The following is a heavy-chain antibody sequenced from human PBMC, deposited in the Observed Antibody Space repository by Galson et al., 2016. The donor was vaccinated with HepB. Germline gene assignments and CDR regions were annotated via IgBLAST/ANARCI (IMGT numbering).Heavy chain of an antibody. CDR3: ARDLGGIDP. CDR1: GASISSGGYF. D-gene: IGHD3-16*01. Sequence: TLSLTCTVSGASISSGGYFWNWIRQHPVKGLEWLGYICSSGSAYYNPSLKSRITISIDTSKNQFSLKVNSVTAADTAVYYCARDLGGIDPWGQGTLVTVSS. CDR2: ICSSGSA. J-gene: IGHJ5*02. V-gene: IGHV4-31*03.